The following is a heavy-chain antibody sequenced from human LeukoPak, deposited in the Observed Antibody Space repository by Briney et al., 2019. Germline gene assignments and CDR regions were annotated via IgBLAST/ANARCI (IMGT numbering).Heavy chain of an antibody. D-gene: IGHD3-10*01. CDR1: GFTFSSYW. J-gene: IGHJ3*02. V-gene: IGHV3-74*01. CDR2: INSDGTST. CDR3: AREGPLPHLRDAFDI. Sequence: GGSLRLSCAASGFTFSSYWMHWVRQAPGKGLVWVSRINSDGTSTNYADSVKGRFTISRDNAKNSLYLQMNSLRAEDTAVYYCAREGPLPHLRDAFDIWGQGTMVTVSS.